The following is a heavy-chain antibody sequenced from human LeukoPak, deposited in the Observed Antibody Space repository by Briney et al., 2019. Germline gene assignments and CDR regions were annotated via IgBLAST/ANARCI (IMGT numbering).Heavy chain of an antibody. V-gene: IGHV3-33*06. D-gene: IGHD2/OR15-2a*01. CDR1: GFTFRSYG. Sequence: GRSLRLYCEASGFTFRSYGMHWVRQAPGKGLEWVAVIWSDGNTKYYADSVEGRFNISRDNSKNTLFLQMDSLRVEDTAVYFCAKQRRFREYFFDYWGQGTLVTVSS. J-gene: IGHJ4*02. CDR3: AKQRRFREYFFDY. CDR2: IWSDGNTK.